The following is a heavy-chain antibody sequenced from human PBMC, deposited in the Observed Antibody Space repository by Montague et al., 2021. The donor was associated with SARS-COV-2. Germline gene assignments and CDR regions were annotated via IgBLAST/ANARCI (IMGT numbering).Heavy chain of an antibody. Sequence: SETLSLTCTVSGGSISTGYCSWIRQPPGKGLELIGYVYYSCSRSTYSYLTFKSPVTIAVYTSKNPFSLKLRSVTDADTAVYYCARGGTIFVVVTFRFDYWGQGTLVTVSS. CDR1: GGSISTGY. J-gene: IGHJ4*02. CDR3: ARGGTIFVVVTFRFDY. D-gene: IGHD3-3*01. V-gene: IGHV4-59*12. CDR2: VYYSCSRST.